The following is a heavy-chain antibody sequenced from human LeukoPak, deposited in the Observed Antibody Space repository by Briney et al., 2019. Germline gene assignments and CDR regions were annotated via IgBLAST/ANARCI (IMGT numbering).Heavy chain of an antibody. CDR3: AREIGGSWGGNYFDY. J-gene: IGHJ4*02. V-gene: IGHV3-23*01. CDR1: GFTFSNCA. CDR2: IRDGGDTA. Sequence: GGSLRLSCAASGFTFSNCAMSWVRQAPGKGLEWVSAIRDGGDTAYYADSVKGRFTISRDNAKNSLYLQMNSLRAEDTAVYYCAREIGGSWGGNYFDYWGQGTLVTVSS. D-gene: IGHD6-13*01.